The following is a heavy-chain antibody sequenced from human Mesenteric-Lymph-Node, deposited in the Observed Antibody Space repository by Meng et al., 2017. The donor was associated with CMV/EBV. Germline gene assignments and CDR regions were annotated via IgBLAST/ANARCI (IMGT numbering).Heavy chain of an antibody. D-gene: IGHD2-2*01. Sequence: GESLKISCAASGFTFSSYAMSWVRQAPGKGLEWVSAISGSGGSTYYADSVKGRFTISRDNSKNTLYLQMNSLRAEDTAVYYCAKWGLGYCSSTSCFFLDYWGQGTLVTVSS. CDR1: GFTFSSYA. CDR2: ISGSGGST. CDR3: AKWGLGYCSSTSCFFLDY. J-gene: IGHJ4*02. V-gene: IGHV3-23*01.